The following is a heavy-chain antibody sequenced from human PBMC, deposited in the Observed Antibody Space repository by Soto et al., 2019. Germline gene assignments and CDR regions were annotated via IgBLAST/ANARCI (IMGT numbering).Heavy chain of an antibody. CDR2: IIPIFGTA. V-gene: IGHV1-69*13. D-gene: IGHD2-15*01. CDR3: ARGGPSGGGPLYYYYGMDV. CDR1: GGTFSSYA. Sequence: SVKVSCKASGGTFSSYAISWVRQAPGLGLEWMGGIIPIFGTANYAQKFQGRVTITADESTSTAYMELSSLRSEDTAVYYCARGGPSGGGPLYYYYGMDVWGQGTTVTVSS. J-gene: IGHJ6*02.